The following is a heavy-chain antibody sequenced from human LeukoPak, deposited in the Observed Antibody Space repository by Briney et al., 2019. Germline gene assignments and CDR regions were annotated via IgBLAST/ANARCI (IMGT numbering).Heavy chain of an antibody. CDR3: ARGAWFDP. CDR2: IYYSGST. V-gene: IGHV4-59*01. Sequence: SETLSLTCTVSGGSISSYYWSWIRQPPGKGLEWIGYIYYSGSTNYNPSLKSRVTISVDTSKNQFSLKLSSVTAADTAVYYCARGAWFDPWGQGTLVTVSS. J-gene: IGHJ5*02. CDR1: GGSISSYY.